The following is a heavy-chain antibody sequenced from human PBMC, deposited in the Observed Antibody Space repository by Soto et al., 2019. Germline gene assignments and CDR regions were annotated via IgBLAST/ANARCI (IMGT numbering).Heavy chain of an antibody. V-gene: IGHV3-30-3*01. CDR1: GFTFSSYA. Sequence: GGSLRLSCAASGFTFSSYAMHWVRQAPGKGLEWVAVISYDGSNKYYADSVKGRFTISRDNSKNTLYLQMNSLRAEDTAVYYCARDELWPYGGYYFDHWGQGTLVTVSS. D-gene: IGHD4-17*01. J-gene: IGHJ4*02. CDR2: ISYDGSNK. CDR3: ARDELWPYGGYYFDH.